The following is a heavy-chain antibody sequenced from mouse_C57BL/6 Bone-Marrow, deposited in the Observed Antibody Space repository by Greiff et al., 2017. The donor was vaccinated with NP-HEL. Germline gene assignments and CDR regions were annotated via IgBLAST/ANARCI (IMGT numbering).Heavy chain of an antibody. J-gene: IGHJ3*01. D-gene: IGHD2-3*01. Sequence: EVQVVESGGGLVQPGGSLKLSCAASGFTFSDYYMYWVRQTPEKRLEWVAYISNGGGSTYYPDTVKGRFTISRDNAKNTLYLQMSRLKSEDTAMYYCARLRGWSFAYWGQGTLVTVSA. V-gene: IGHV5-12*01. CDR2: ISNGGGST. CDR3: ARLRGWSFAY. CDR1: GFTFSDYY.